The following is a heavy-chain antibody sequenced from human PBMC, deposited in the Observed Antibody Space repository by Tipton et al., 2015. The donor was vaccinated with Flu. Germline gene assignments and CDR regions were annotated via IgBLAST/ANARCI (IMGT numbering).Heavy chain of an antibody. CDR2: IYYIGST. CDR3: ARMEWTVTTPRYFDL. D-gene: IGHD4-17*01. V-gene: IGHV4-31*03. J-gene: IGHJ2*01. Sequence: TLSLTCSVSGGSISSGGEYWTWIRQHPGKGLEWIGHIYYIGSTNYNPSLKSRVTISMDTSKNQFSLKLSSMTAADTAVYYCARMEWTVTTPRYFDLWGRGTLVTVSS. CDR1: GGSISSGGEY.